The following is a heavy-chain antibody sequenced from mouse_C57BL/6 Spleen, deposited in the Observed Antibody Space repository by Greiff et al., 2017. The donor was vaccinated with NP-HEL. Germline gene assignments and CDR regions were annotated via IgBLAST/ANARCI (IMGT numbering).Heavy chain of an antibody. CDR1: GYTFTDYE. V-gene: IGHV1-15*01. Sequence: QVQLKQSGAELVRPGASVTLSCKASGYTFTDYEMHWVKQTPVHGLEWIGAIDPETGGTAYNQKFKGKAILTADKSSSTAYMELRSLTSEDSAVYYCTIYYSNYWGQGTTLTVSS. D-gene: IGHD2-5*01. CDR2: IDPETGGT. CDR3: TIYYSNY. J-gene: IGHJ2*01.